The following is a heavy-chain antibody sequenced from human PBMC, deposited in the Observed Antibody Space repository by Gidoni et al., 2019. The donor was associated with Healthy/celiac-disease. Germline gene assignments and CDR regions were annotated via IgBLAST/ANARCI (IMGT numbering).Heavy chain of an antibody. Sequence: EVQLVESGGGLVKPGGSLRLSCAASGFPFSSYSMNWVRQAPGKGLEWVSSISSSSSYIYYADSVKGRFTISRDNAKNSLYLQMNSLRAEDTAVYYCARVPVKNSSGWYLSYWGQGTLVTVSS. J-gene: IGHJ4*02. CDR3: ARVPVKNSSGWYLSY. CDR2: ISSSSSYI. D-gene: IGHD6-19*01. V-gene: IGHV3-21*01. CDR1: GFPFSSYS.